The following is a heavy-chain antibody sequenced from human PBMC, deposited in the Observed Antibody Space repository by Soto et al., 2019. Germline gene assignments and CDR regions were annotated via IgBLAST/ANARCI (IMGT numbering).Heavy chain of an antibody. J-gene: IGHJ6*02. CDR1: GYTFTGYY. V-gene: IGHV1-2*04. D-gene: IGHD2-2*01. CDR2: INPNSGGT. Sequence: QVQLVQSGAEVKKPGASVKVSCKASGYTFTGYYMHWVRQAPGQGLEWMGWINPNSGGTNYAQKFQGWVTMTRDTSISTAYMELSRLRSDDTAVYYWARDRAQLGAAYYYYGMDVWGQGTTVTVSS. CDR3: ARDRAQLGAAYYYYGMDV.